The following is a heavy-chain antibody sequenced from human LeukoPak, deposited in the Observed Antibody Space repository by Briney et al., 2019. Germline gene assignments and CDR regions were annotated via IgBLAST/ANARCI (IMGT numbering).Heavy chain of an antibody. D-gene: IGHD3-3*01. CDR1: GLNFNSHT. V-gene: IGHV3-21*01. CDR2: ISSDSNSI. Sequence: GGSLRLSCVASGLNFNSHTMKWARQAPGKGLEWVSSISSDSNSIYHADSVKGRFTISRDNAKNSLYLQMNSLRAEDTAVYYCARDEEGNHDFWSGYSWGQGTLVTVSS. J-gene: IGHJ4*02. CDR3: ARDEEGNHDFWSGYS.